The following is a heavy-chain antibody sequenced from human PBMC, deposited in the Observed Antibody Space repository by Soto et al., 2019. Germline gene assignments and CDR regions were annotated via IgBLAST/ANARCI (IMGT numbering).Heavy chain of an antibody. V-gene: IGHV3-49*04. CDR3: TRLTNIAPSYFDY. CDR2: IRSKVFNRTT. J-gene: IGHJ4*02. CDR1: GFTFGNYA. Sequence: GGSLRLSCTVSGFTFGNYALTWVRQAPGKAPEWVGLIRSKVFNRTTEYATSVKGRFTLTRDDSKNIASLQMNSLKTEDTAVYYCTRLTNIAPSYFDYWGQGTLVTVSS. D-gene: IGHD6-13*01.